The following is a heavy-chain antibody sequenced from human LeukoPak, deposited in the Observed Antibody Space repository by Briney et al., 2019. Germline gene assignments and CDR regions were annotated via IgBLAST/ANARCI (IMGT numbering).Heavy chain of an antibody. Sequence: ASVKVSCKASGYTFTSYDINWVRQATGQGLEWMGWMNPNSGNTGYAQKFQGRVTMTRNTPISTAYMELSSLRSEDTAVYYCARRGSSGWYRGRGNWFDPWGQGTLVTVSS. CDR1: GYTFTSYD. CDR2: MNPNSGNT. J-gene: IGHJ5*02. V-gene: IGHV1-8*01. D-gene: IGHD6-19*01. CDR3: ARRGSSGWYRGRGNWFDP.